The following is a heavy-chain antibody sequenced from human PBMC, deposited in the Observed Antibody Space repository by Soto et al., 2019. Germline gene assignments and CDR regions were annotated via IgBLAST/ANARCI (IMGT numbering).Heavy chain of an antibody. CDR1: GGSISSYC. CDR3: ARDFGGSSYMDV. CDR2: IYYSGST. V-gene: IGHV4-59*06. Sequence: SETLSLTCTVSGGSISSYCWSWIRQPPGKGLEWIGYIYYSGSTYYNPSLKSRVTISVDTSKNQFSLKLSSVTAADTAVYYCARDFGGSSYMDVWGKGTTVTVSS. J-gene: IGHJ6*03. D-gene: IGHD3-10*01.